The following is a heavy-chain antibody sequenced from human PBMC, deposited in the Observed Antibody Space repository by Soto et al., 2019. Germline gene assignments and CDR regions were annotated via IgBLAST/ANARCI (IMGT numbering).Heavy chain of an antibody. D-gene: IGHD3-22*01. CDR3: ARAQARDSSGYYADY. CDR1: GGSFSGYY. V-gene: IGHV4-34*01. Sequence: SETLSLTCAVYGGSFSGYYWSWIRQPPGKGLEWIGEINHSGSTNYNPSLKSRVTISVDTSKNQFSLKLSSVTAADTAVYYCARAQARDSSGYYADYWGQGTLVTVS. J-gene: IGHJ4*02. CDR2: INHSGST.